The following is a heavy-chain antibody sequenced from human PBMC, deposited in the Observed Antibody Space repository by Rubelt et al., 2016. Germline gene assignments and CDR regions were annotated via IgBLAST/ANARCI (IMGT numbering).Heavy chain of an antibody. CDR2: MYYSGTT. D-gene: IGHD2-21*01. CDR1: GGSISSSNYF. J-gene: IGHJ3*02. CDR3: ARGNVVGILDGFEI. V-gene: IGHV4-39*07. Sequence: QLQLQESGPGLVKPSETLSLTCTVSGGSISSSNYFWGWIRQPPGKGLEWIGSMYYSGTTYYNPSLRSRVTISVDTSKNQLSLKLGSGTAADTAVYYCARGNVVGILDGFEIWGQGTTVTVSS.